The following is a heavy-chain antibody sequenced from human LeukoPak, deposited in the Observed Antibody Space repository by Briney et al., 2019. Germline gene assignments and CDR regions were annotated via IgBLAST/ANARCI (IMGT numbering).Heavy chain of an antibody. D-gene: IGHD6-19*01. CDR2: IKQDESEI. V-gene: IGHV3-7*01. J-gene: IGHJ4*02. Sequence: GGSLRLSCAASGFTFSNYWMTWVRQAPGKGLEWVANIKQDESEIHYVDSVKGRFTISRDNARNSLYLQMNSLRAEDTAVYYCASSKYSSGWYGYFDYWGQGTLVTVSS. CDR1: GFTFSNYW. CDR3: ASSKYSSGWYGYFDY.